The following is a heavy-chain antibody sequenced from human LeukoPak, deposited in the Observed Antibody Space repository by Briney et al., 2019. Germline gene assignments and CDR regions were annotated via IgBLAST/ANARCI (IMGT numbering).Heavy chain of an antibody. CDR1: GGSFSSYY. J-gene: IGHJ4*02. D-gene: IGHD2-15*01. Sequence: SETLPLTCAVYGGSFSSYYWSWIRQPPGKGLEWIGEINHSGSTNYNPSLKSRVTISVDTSENQFSLKLSSVTAADTAVYYCARGGGEDGYYIDYWGQGTLVTVSS. V-gene: IGHV4-34*01. CDR3: ARGGGEDGYYIDY. CDR2: INHSGST.